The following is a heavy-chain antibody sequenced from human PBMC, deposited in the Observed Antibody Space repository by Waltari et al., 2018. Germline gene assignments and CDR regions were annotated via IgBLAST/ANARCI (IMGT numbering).Heavy chain of an antibody. D-gene: IGHD6-6*01. J-gene: IGHJ4*02. Sequence: QVQLVQSGAEVKKPGASVKVSCKASGYTFTSYYMHWVRQAPGQGLEWMGIISPSGGSTSYAQKCQGRVTMTRDTSTSTVYMELSSLRSEDTAGYYCARDNGQQLASFDYWGQGTLVTVSS. CDR1: GYTFTSYY. CDR2: ISPSGGST. CDR3: ARDNGQQLASFDY. V-gene: IGHV1-46*01.